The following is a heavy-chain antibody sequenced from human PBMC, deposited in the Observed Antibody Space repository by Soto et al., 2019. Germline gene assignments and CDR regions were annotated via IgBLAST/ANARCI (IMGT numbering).Heavy chain of an antibody. V-gene: IGHV1-2*02. CDR1: GYTFSAYY. CDR2: INTDSGDT. D-gene: IGHD1-26*01. J-gene: IGHJ4*02. CDR3: ARDPIGVGAPYYFDF. Sequence: QVQLVQSGAEVRKPGGSVKVSCKASGYTFSAYYMYWVRQTPRHGLEWMGGINTDSGDTHYAQKFQGRVTMTRDTSIGTAYIELTSLTSDDTAVYYCARDPIGVGAPYYFDFWGRGTLVTVSS.